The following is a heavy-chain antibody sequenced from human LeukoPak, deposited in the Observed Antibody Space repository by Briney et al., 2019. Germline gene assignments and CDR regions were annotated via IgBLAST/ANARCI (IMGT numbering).Heavy chain of an antibody. CDR2: IYYSGST. Sequence: SETLSLTCTVSGGSISSSSYSWGWIRQPPGKGLEWIGSIYYSGSTYYNPSLKSRVTISVDTSKNQFSLKLSSVTAADTAVYYSARGGIAVAGTLFDPWGQGTLVTVSS. CDR1: GGSISSSSYS. CDR3: ARGGIAVAGTLFDP. J-gene: IGHJ5*02. V-gene: IGHV4-39*01. D-gene: IGHD6-19*01.